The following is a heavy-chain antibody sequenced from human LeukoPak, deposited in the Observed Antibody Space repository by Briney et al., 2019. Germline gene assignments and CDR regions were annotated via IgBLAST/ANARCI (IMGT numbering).Heavy chain of an antibody. V-gene: IGHV4-59*08. D-gene: IGHD6-19*01. CDR2: IFNTVSS. Sequence: PSETLSLTCTVSGVSISSDYWSWIRQPPGKGLEWIGHIFNTVSSAYNPSLKSRVTISVDTSKNQFSLKLTSVTAADTAVYYCARRVSGWFYFDFWGQGTLVTVSS. CDR3: ARRVSGWFYFDF. J-gene: IGHJ4*02. CDR1: GVSISSDY.